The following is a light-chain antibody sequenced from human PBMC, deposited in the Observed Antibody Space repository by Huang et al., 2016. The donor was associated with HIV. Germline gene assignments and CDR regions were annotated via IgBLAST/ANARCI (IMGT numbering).Light chain of an antibody. CDR1: QSISSY. J-gene: IGKJ2*01. V-gene: IGKV1-39*01. Sequence: DIQMTQSPSSLSASVGDRVTITCRASQSISSYLNWYQQKPGTAPKVLIYAATSLQSGVPSRFSGSGAGTDFTITINNLQPEDSATYYCQQTYITPLTFGQGTKLEIK. CDR2: AAT. CDR3: QQTYITPLT.